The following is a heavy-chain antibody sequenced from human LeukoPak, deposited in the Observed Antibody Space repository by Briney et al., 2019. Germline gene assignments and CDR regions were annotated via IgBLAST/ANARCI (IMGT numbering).Heavy chain of an antibody. Sequence: GGSLRLSCAASGFTFSIYSMTWVRQAPGKGLEWVSYISSSGSSIYYADSVKGRFTISRDNAENSLYLQMNSLRDGDTAVYYCARAADYYASGIFHWGQGTLVTVSS. CDR2: ISSSGSSI. J-gene: IGHJ4*02. CDR1: GFTFSIYS. D-gene: IGHD3-10*01. CDR3: ARAADYYASGIFH. V-gene: IGHV3-48*02.